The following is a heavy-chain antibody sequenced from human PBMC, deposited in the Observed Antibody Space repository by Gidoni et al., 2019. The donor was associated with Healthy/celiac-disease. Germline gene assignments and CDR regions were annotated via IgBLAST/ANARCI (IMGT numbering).Heavy chain of an antibody. V-gene: IGHV3-23*01. CDR1: GCTFSSYA. Sequence: EGQLLESGGGLVQPGGSLRHTCSASGCTFSSYAISWVRQAPGKGLVWVAAISGSGGSTYCADSVKGRFTISRDNSKNTLYLQMNSLGAEDTAVYYCAKDMGAVGASYYWGQGTLVTVSS. D-gene: IGHD1-26*01. CDR3: AKDMGAVGASYY. J-gene: IGHJ4*02. CDR2: ISGSGGST.